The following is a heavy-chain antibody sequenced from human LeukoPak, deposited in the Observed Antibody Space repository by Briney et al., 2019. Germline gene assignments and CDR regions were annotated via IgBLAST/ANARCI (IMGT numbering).Heavy chain of an antibody. CDR1: GFTFRTSA. D-gene: IGHD6-13*01. Sequence: GGSLRLSCAASGFTFRTSAFSWVRQSPGRGLEWVSTVGTDSDTYYADSVKGRFTISRDNSKNTVYLQMTGLRADDTAVYYCAKKTPGIHPFDSWGQGTLVTVSP. CDR3: AKKTPGIHPFDS. CDR2: VGTDSDT. J-gene: IGHJ4*02. V-gene: IGHV3-23*01.